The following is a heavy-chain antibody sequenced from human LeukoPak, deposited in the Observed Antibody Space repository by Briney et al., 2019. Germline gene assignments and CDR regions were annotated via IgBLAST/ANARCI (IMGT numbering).Heavy chain of an antibody. CDR1: GFTFSSYA. V-gene: IGHV3-23*01. Sequence: GGSLRLSCAASGFTFSSYAMSWVRQAPGKGLEWVSAISGSGGSTYYADSVKGRFTISGDNSKNTLSLQMNSLRAEDTAVYYCASHGYSSSWYFDYWGQETLVTVSS. CDR2: ISGSGGST. D-gene: IGHD6-13*01. J-gene: IGHJ4*02. CDR3: ASHGYSSSWYFDY.